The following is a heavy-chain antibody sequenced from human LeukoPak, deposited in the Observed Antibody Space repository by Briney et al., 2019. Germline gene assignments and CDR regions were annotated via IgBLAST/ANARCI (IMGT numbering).Heavy chain of an antibody. D-gene: IGHD7-27*01. J-gene: IGHJ5*02. CDR3: AREEDTGELRNWFDP. CDR1: GGTFSSYA. CDR2: IIPIFGTA. Sequence: GSSVKVSCKASGGTFSSYAISWVRQAPGQGLEWMGGIIPIFGTANYAQKFQGRVTITADESTSTAYMELSSLRSEDTAVYYCAREEDTGELRNWFDPWGQGTLVTVSS. V-gene: IGHV1-69*01.